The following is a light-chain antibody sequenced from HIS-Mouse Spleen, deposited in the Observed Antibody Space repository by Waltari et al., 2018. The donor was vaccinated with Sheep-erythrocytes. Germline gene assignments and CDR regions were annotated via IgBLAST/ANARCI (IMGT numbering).Light chain of an antibody. Sequence: QSALTQPRAGSGSPGPSVTLSCTGTSSDVGGDNYVSWYQQHPGKAPKLMIYDVSKRPSGVPDRFSGSKSGNTASLTISGLQAEDEADYYCCSYAGSYNHVFATGTKVTVL. J-gene: IGLJ1*01. CDR3: CSYAGSYNHV. CDR2: DVS. V-gene: IGLV2-11*01. CDR1: SSDVGGDNY.